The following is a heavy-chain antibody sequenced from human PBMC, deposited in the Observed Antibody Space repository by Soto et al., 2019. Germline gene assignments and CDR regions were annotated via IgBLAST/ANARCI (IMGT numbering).Heavy chain of an antibody. D-gene: IGHD3-22*01. CDR1: GFTFSSYA. V-gene: IGHV3-23*01. CDR2: ISGSGGST. Sequence: EVQLLESGGGLVQPRGSLRLSCAASGFTFSSYAMSWVSQAPGKGLEWVSAISGSGGSTYYADPVKGRFTISRDNSNNTLYLQMNSLRAEYTSVYYCAKDSSGYPEYFPHWGQGTLVTVSS. J-gene: IGHJ1*01. CDR3: AKDSSGYPEYFPH.